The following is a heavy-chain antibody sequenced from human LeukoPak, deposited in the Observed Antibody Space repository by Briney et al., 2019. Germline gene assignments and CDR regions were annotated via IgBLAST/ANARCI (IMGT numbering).Heavy chain of an antibody. J-gene: IGHJ4*02. Sequence: ASVKVSCKSSGYTFTSYGISWVRQAPGQGLEWMGWISAYNGNTNYAQKLQGRVTMTTDTSTSTAYMELRSLRSDDTAVYYCARSARGGWLFDYWGQGTLVTVSS. CDR3: ARSARGGWLFDY. CDR1: GYTFTSYG. D-gene: IGHD6-19*01. CDR2: ISAYNGNT. V-gene: IGHV1-18*01.